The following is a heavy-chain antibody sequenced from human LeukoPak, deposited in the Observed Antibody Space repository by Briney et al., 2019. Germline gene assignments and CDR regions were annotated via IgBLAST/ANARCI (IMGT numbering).Heavy chain of an antibody. J-gene: IGHJ4*02. CDR2: IIPILGIA. CDR3: ARSGCSGGSCYPTDY. Sequence: ASVKVSCKASGGTFSSYAISLVRQAPGQGLEWMGRIIPILGIANYAQKFQGRVTITADKSTSTAYMELSSLRSEDTAVYYCARSGCSGGSCYPTDYWGQGTLVTVSS. CDR1: GGTFSSYA. D-gene: IGHD2-15*01. V-gene: IGHV1-69*04.